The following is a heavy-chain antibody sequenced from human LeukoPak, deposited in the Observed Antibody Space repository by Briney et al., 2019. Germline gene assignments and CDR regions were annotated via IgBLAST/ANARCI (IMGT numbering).Heavy chain of an antibody. D-gene: IGHD3-3*01. J-gene: IGHJ4*02. V-gene: IGHV3-53*01. CDR3: ARNGQFGVVDY. Sequence: PVGSLRLSSAASVFTPSSNYISWVRRAPAGGQGWVSVIYSGGSTYYADSVKGRFTISRDNSKSTLYLQMYSLRAEDTAVYYWARNGQFGVVDYWGQGTLVSVSS. CDR1: VFTPSSNY. CDR2: IYSGGST.